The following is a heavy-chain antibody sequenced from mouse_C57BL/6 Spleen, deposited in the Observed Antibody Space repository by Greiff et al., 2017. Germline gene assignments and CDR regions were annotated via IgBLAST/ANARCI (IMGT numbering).Heavy chain of an antibody. CDR3: ARGEALLRYEYYAMDY. J-gene: IGHJ4*01. D-gene: IGHD1-1*01. CDR2: IHPNIGST. Sequence: QVQLQQPGAELVKPGASVKLSCKASGYTFTSYWMHWVKQRPGQGLEWIGMIHPNIGSTNYNEKFKSKATLTVDKSSSTAYMQLSSLTSEDSAVYYCARGEALLRYEYYAMDYWGQGTSVTVSS. V-gene: IGHV1-64*01. CDR1: GYTFTSYW.